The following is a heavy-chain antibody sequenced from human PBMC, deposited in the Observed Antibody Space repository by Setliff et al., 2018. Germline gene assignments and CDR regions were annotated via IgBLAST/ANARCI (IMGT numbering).Heavy chain of an antibody. Sequence: GGSLRLSCAASGFSFESHGMHWVRQAPGKGLEWVAVISYDGSNKYYADSVKGRFTISRDNSKNTLYLQMNSLRAEDTAVYYCAKDHHYYDSSGYYHYWGQGTLVTVSS. CDR1: GFSFESHG. CDR2: ISYDGSNK. D-gene: IGHD3-22*01. J-gene: IGHJ4*02. CDR3: AKDHHYYDSSGYYHY. V-gene: IGHV3-30*18.